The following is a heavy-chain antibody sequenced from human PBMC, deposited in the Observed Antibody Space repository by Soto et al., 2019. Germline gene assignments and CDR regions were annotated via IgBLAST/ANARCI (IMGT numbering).Heavy chain of an antibody. V-gene: IGHV1-8*01. CDR3: AREAWSAYYDFWSGYYRAFDI. CDR2: MNPNSGNT. Sequence: VKVSCKASGYTFTSYDINWVRQATGQGLEWMGWMNPNSGNTGYAQKFQGRVTMTRNTSISTAYMELSSLRSEDTAVYYCAREAWSAYYDFWSGYYRAFDIWGQGTMVTVSS. CDR1: GYTFTSYD. D-gene: IGHD3-3*01. J-gene: IGHJ3*02.